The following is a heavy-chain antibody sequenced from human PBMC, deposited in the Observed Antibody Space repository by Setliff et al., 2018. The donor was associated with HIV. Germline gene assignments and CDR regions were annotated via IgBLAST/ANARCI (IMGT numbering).Heavy chain of an antibody. D-gene: IGHD2-2*01. CDR3: ARVFPAVKDDDVMLPAVLSLDH. Sequence: ASVKVSCKASGYSFTKYGIQWVRQAPGQRLEWMGLINAANGDTKYSQKFQARLTFTRNTLYLQLSTLRADDTAVYFCARVFPAVKDDDVMLPAVLSLDHWGQGTLVTVSS. V-gene: IGHV1-3*01. J-gene: IGHJ4*02. CDR1: GYSFTKYG. CDR2: INAANGDT.